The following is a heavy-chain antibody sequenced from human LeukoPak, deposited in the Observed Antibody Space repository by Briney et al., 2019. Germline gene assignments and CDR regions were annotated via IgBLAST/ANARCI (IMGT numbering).Heavy chain of an antibody. CDR2: INPSGGST. Sequence: ASVKVSCKASGYTFTRYYMHWVRQAPGQGLEWMGIINPSGGSTSYAQKFQGRVTMTRDTSTSTVYMELNRLRSDDTAVYYCAGDRDYGSGIFDYWGQGTLVTVSS. V-gene: IGHV1-46*01. CDR1: GYTFTRYY. D-gene: IGHD3-10*01. J-gene: IGHJ4*02. CDR3: AGDRDYGSGIFDY.